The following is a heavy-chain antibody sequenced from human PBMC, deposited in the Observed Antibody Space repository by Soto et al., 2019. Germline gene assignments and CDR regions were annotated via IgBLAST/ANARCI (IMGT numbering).Heavy chain of an antibody. V-gene: IGHV4-31*01. CDR2: IYYSGTT. D-gene: IGHD2-15*01. Sequence: QVQLQESGPGLVKPSQTLSLTCTVSGGSISSGGYYWTWIRQHPGKGLEWIGYIYYSGTTYYNPCLVLLFTSSAYTCKNHFSLKVSSLTPVDTDGYFCGSQTSIWGQGTLVTVSS. CDR1: GGSISSGGYY. J-gene: IGHJ1*01. CDR3: GSQTSI.